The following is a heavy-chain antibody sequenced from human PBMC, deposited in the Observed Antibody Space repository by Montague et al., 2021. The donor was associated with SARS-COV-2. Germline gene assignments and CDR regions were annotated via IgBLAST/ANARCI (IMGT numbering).Heavy chain of an antibody. CDR3: AGRYRWAMEV. CDR1: GGSISGSY. Sequence: SETLSLTCSVSGGSISGSYWSWIRMPPGQGLEWIGYIYYSGSINYNSSLTRRLPIPVDTSKNQFTLTLSSVTAADTAGYYCAGRYRWAMEVWGQGTTVTVSS. J-gene: IGHJ6*02. D-gene: IGHD5-12*01. V-gene: IGHV4-59*08. CDR2: IYYSGSI.